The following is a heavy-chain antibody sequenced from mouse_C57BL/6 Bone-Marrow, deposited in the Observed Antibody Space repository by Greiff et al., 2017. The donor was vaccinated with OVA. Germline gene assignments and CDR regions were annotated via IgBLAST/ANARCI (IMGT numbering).Heavy chain of an antibody. CDR3: ARQPPGDWYFDV. CDR2: ISNGGGST. CDR1: GFTFSDYY. Sequence: EVKLVESGGGLVQPGGSLKLSCAASGFTFSDYYMYWVRQTPEKRLEWVAYISNGGGSTYYPDTVKGRFTISRDNAKNTLYLQMSRLKSEDTAMYYCARQPPGDWYFDVWGTGTTVTVSS. J-gene: IGHJ1*03. V-gene: IGHV5-12*01.